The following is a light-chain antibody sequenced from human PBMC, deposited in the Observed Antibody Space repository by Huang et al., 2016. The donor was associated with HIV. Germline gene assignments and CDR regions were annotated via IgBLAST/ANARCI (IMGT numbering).Light chain of an antibody. V-gene: IGKV3-15*01. Sequence: EIVLTQSPATLSVSPGERATLSCRASQSVSSNLAWFQQKPGQAPRLLIYGASTRATGIPARFSGTGSGTAFTLTISSLQSEDFVVYFCQQYNDWYTFGQGTKLEI. CDR2: GAS. CDR3: QQYNDWYT. J-gene: IGKJ2*01. CDR1: QSVSSN.